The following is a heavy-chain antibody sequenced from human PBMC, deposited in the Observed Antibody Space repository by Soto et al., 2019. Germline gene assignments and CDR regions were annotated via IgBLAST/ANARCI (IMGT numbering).Heavy chain of an antibody. V-gene: IGHV3-53*01. J-gene: IGHJ5*02. CDR3: AREYYYDSSGYSWFDP. CDR1: GFTVSSNY. CDR2: IYSGGST. Sequence: GGSLRLSCAASGFTVSSNYMSWVRQAPGKGLEWVSVIYSGGSTYYADSVKGRFTISRDNSKNTLYLQMNSLRAEDTAVYYCAREYYYDSSGYSWFDPWGQGTLVTVSS. D-gene: IGHD3-22*01.